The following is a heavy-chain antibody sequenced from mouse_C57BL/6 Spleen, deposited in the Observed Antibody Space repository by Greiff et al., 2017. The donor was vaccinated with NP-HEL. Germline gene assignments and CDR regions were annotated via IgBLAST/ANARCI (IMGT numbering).Heavy chain of an antibody. CDR3: TRDFYYGSSYEGAMDY. CDR1: GYTFTSYW. J-gene: IGHJ4*01. Sequence: EVQLQQSGTVLARPGASVKMSCKTSGYTFTSYWMHWVKQRPGQGLEWIGAIYPGNSDTSYNQKFKGKAKLTAVTSASTAYMGLSSLTNEDSAVYYCTRDFYYGSSYEGAMDYWGQGTSVTVSS. D-gene: IGHD1-1*01. CDR2: IYPGNSDT. V-gene: IGHV1-5*01.